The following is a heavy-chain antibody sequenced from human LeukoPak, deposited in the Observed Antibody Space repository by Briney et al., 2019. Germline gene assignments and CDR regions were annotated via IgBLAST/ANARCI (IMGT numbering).Heavy chain of an antibody. D-gene: IGHD3-10*01. Sequence: SVKVSCKASGGTFSSYAISWVRQTPGQGLEWMGGIIPIFGTANYAQKFQGRVTSTTDESTSTAYMELSRQRSEDTAVYYCACVKPYYYGSGSPLDSWGQGILVTVSS. CDR2: IIPIFGTA. CDR3: ACVKPYYYGSGSPLDS. J-gene: IGHJ5*01. V-gene: IGHV1-69*05. CDR1: GGTFSSYA.